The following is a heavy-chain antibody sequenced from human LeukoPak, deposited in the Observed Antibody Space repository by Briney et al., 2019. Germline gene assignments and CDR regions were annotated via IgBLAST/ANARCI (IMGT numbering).Heavy chain of an antibody. Sequence: GGSLRLSCAASGFTFSDYSMNWVRQTPRKGLEWVSCISGSGSYIYYADSVKGRFTISRDNAKNSLYLQMNSLRAEDTAVYYCARNNYYDSSGYSLDYWGQGTLVTVSS. J-gene: IGHJ4*02. CDR2: ISGSGSYI. D-gene: IGHD3-22*01. V-gene: IGHV3-21*01. CDR1: GFTFSDYS. CDR3: ARNNYYDSSGYSLDY.